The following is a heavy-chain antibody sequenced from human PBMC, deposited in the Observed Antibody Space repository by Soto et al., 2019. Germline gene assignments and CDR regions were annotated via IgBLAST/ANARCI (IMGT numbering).Heavy chain of an antibody. CDR2: IYYSGST. D-gene: IGHD4-17*01. J-gene: IGHJ3*02. V-gene: IGHV4-61*08. CDR3: ARDVYGDYVYFDI. CDR1: GGSISSGGYY. Sequence: PSETLSLTCTVSGGSISSGGYYWSWIRQPPGKGLEWIGYIYYSGSTNYNPSLKSRVTISVDTSKNQFSLKLSSVTAADTAVYYCARDVYGDYVYFDIWGQGTMVTVSS.